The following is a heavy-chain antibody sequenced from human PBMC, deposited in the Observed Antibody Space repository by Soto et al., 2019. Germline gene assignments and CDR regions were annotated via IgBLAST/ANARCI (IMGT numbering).Heavy chain of an antibody. V-gene: IGHV4-30-4*01. CDR1: GDSINTPHYY. Sequence: PSETLSLTCTVSGDSINTPHYYWSWIRQSPGKGLEWIGYIYYSGSTYYNQSLKSRVIISEDTPKNQFSLKLAYVTAADTAVYYCVRGYYYDNSAWTPGEWGTGTLVTVSS. CDR3: VRGYYYDNSAWTPGE. CDR2: IYYSGST. D-gene: IGHD3-22*01. J-gene: IGHJ4*01.